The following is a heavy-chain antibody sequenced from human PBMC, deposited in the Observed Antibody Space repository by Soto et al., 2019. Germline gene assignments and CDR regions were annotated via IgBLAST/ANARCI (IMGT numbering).Heavy chain of an antibody. CDR2: ISYDETYK. CDR3: AKDKAGTTTTTYYFDY. J-gene: IGHJ4*02. D-gene: IGHD1-1*01. CDR1: GFTFSALG. Sequence: GGFLRLSCAAAGFTFSALGMHWVRQAPGKGLEWVALISYDETYKYYTDSVKGRFTISRDISKNTLYLQMNSLRAEDTAVYYCAKDKAGTTTTTYYFDYWGQGTLVTVSS. V-gene: IGHV3-30*18.